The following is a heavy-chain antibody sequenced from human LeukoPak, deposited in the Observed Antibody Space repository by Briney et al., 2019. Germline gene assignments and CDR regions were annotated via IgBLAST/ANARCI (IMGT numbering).Heavy chain of an antibody. J-gene: IGHJ6*02. CDR3: ARDGLMNRPAATLSKYYYYYYGMDV. CDR2: ISAYNGNT. D-gene: IGHD2-2*01. Sequence: ASVKVSCKASGYTFTSYGVSWVRQAPGQGFEWMGWISAYNGNTNYAQKLQGRVTMTTDTSTSTAYMELRSLRSDDTAVYYCARDGLMNRPAATLSKYYYYYYGMDVWGQGTTVTVSS. V-gene: IGHV1-18*01. CDR1: GYTFTSYG.